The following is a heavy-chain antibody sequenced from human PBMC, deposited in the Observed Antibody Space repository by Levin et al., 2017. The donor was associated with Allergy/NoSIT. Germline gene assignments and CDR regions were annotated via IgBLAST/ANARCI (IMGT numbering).Heavy chain of an antibody. V-gene: IGHV3-7*01. CDR2: IKQDGSEK. J-gene: IGHJ3*02. CDR1: GFTFSSYW. CDR3: ARVEVATADAFDI. Sequence: GESLKISCAASGFTFSSYWMSWVRQAPGKGLEWVANIKQDGSEKYYVDSVKGRFTISRDNAKNSLYLQMNSLRAEDTAVYYCARVEVATADAFDIWGQGTMVTVSS. D-gene: IGHD5-12*01.